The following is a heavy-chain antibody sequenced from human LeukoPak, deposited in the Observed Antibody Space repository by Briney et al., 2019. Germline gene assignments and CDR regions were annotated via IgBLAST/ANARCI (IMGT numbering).Heavy chain of an antibody. V-gene: IGHV1-69*04. D-gene: IGHD3-3*01. Sequence: SVKVSCKASGGTFSSYAISWVRQAPGQGLEWMGRIIPILGIANYAQKFQGRVTITADESTSTAYMELSSLRSEDTAVYYCARVGARIWGDDFWSGYYLDYWGQGTLVTVSS. CDR3: ARVGARIWGDDFWSGYYLDY. CDR1: GGTFSSYA. J-gene: IGHJ4*02. CDR2: IIPILGIA.